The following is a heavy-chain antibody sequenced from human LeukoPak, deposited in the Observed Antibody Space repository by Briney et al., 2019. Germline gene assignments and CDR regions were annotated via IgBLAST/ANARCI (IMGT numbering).Heavy chain of an antibody. J-gene: IGHJ4*02. CDR2: ISSSSSYI. CDR3: ARVIGGQEAYYFDY. Sequence: GGSLRLSCAASGFTFSSYSMNWVRQAPGKGLEWVSSISSSSSYIYYADSVKGRFTISRDNAKNSLYLQMNSLRAEDTAVYYCARVIGGQEAYYFDYWGQGTLATVSS. V-gene: IGHV3-21*04. CDR1: GFTFSSYS. D-gene: IGHD3-16*01.